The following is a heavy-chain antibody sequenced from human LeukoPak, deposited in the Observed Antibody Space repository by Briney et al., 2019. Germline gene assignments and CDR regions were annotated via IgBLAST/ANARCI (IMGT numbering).Heavy chain of an antibody. V-gene: IGHV4-34*01. Sequence: PSETLSLTCAVYGGSFSGYYWSWIRQPPGKGLEWIGEINHSGSTNYNPSLKSRVTISVDTSKYQFSLKLSSVTAADTAVYYCAGADSRGYYWGYWGQGTTVTVSS. D-gene: IGHD3-22*01. CDR2: INHSGST. CDR3: AGADSRGYYWGY. J-gene: IGHJ6*02. CDR1: GGSFSGYY.